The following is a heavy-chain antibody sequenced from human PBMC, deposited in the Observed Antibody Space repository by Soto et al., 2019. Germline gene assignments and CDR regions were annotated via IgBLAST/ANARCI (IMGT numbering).Heavy chain of an antibody. Sequence: SLRLSCTLCGFTFSDYGWYWLRQAPGKELEWVAAISHDGTNKYYGDCVRGRFTISRDNSKNTITLQTNTLRNEVTAEYYCAKASRSSAVTATREYGMGVWGQGTTVTVSS. CDR3: AKASRSSAVTATREYGMGV. D-gene: IGHD2-21*02. V-gene: IGHV3-30*18. J-gene: IGHJ6*02. CDR1: GFTFSDYG. CDR2: ISHDGTNK.